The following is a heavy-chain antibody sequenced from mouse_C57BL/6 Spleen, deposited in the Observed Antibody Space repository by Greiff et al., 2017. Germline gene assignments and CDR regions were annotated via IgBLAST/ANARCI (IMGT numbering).Heavy chain of an antibody. Sequence: VKLQQPGAELVMPGASVKLSCKASGYTFTSYWMHWVKQRPGQGLEWIGEIDPSDSYTNYNQKFKGKSTLTVDKSSSTAHMQLSSLTSEDSAVYYCARYYGSSYAFAYWGQGTLVTVSA. V-gene: IGHV1-69*01. CDR1: GYTFTSYW. CDR2: IDPSDSYT. J-gene: IGHJ3*01. D-gene: IGHD1-1*01. CDR3: ARYYGSSYAFAY.